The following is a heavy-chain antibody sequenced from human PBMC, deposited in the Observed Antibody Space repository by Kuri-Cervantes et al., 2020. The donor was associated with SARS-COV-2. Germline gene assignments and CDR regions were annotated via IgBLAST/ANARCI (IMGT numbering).Heavy chain of an antibody. J-gene: IGHJ3*02. Sequence: SQTLSLTCAVSGDSVSSYYWSWIRQPPGKGLDWIAYISYSGSSNYNPSLKSRVTLSIDTSKNQFSLKLSSVTAADTAVYYCARDGWSGSNGAFDIWGQGTMVTVSS. CDR2: ISYSGSS. CDR3: ARDGWSGSNGAFDI. D-gene: IGHD1-26*01. V-gene: IGHV4-59*02. CDR1: GDSVSSYY.